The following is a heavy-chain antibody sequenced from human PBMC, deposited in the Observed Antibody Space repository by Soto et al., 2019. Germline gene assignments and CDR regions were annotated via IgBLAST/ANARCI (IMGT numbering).Heavy chain of an antibody. CDR3: ARDRGNSSGWYYLGFNYYYYYMDV. CDR1: GFTFSSYG. J-gene: IGHJ6*03. CDR2: IWYDGSNK. D-gene: IGHD6-19*01. V-gene: IGHV3-33*01. Sequence: GGSLRLSCAASGFTFSSYGMHWVRQAPGKGLEWVAVIWYDGSNKYYADSVKGRFTISRDNSKNTLYLQMNSLRAEDTAVYYCARDRGNSSGWYYLGFNYYYYYMDVWGKGTTVTVSS.